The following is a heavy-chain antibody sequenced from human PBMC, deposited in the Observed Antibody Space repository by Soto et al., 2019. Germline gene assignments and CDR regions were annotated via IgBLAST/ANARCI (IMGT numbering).Heavy chain of an antibody. D-gene: IGHD3-16*01. CDR1: GYTFTNYW. V-gene: IGHV5-51*01. CDR3: VRPNFGALTHFDF. CDR2: VFPGDSDT. J-gene: IGHJ4*02. Sequence: ESLKISCKAIGYTFTNYWIGWVRQTPGKGLEWMGIVFPGDSDTRYNPSFEGQVTVSADESISTAYLQWNTLKASDTAMYYCVRPNFGALTHFDFWGQGTLVTVSS.